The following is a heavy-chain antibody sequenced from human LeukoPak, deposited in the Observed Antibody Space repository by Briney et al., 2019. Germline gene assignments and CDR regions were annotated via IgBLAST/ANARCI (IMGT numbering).Heavy chain of an antibody. Sequence: PGGSLRLSCAASGFTFSTYAMSWVRQAPGEGLEWVSTISGSDGRTYYIGSVKGRFTISRDNSQNTLYLQMNSLRAEDTAVYYCAKDVAAIYYYYGMDVWGQGTTVTVSS. J-gene: IGHJ6*02. CDR3: AKDVAAIYYYYGMDV. CDR2: ISGSDGRT. D-gene: IGHD2-21*02. V-gene: IGHV3-23*01. CDR1: GFTFSTYA.